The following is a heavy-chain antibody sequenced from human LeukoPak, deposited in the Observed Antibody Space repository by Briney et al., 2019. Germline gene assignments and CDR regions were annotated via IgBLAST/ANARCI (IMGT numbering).Heavy chain of an antibody. J-gene: IGHJ4*02. D-gene: IGHD6-13*01. CDR1: GGSISSSSYY. V-gene: IGHV4-61*05. CDR3: ARWSSWYFDY. CDR2: IYYSGST. Sequence: SETLSLTCTVSGGSISSSSYYWGWIRQPPGKGLEWIGYIYYSGSTNYNPSLKSRVTISVDTSKNQFSLKLSSVTAADTAVYYCARWSSWYFDYWGQGTLVTVSS.